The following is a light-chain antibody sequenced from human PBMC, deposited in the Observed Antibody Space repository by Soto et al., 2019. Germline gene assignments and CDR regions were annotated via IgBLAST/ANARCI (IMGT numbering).Light chain of an antibody. Sequence: DIQMTQSPSTLSASVGDEVTITCRASQSVNSWLAWYQQMPGTAPKVLIYRASTLQSGVPSRFSGSGSGTEFTLTISSLQPDDFATYYCQQYDSYPVTFGGGTKVDIK. CDR3: QQYDSYPVT. V-gene: IGKV1-5*03. CDR2: RAS. J-gene: IGKJ4*01. CDR1: QSVNSW.